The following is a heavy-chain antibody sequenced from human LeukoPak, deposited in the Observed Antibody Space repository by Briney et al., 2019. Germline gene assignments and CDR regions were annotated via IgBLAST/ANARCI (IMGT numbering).Heavy chain of an antibody. Sequence: GGSLRLSCAASGFTVSSNYMSWVRQAPGKGLEWVSVIYSGGSTYYADSVKGRFTISRDNSKNTLYLQMNSLRAEDTAVYYCAARGSYADFDYWGQGTLVTLSS. D-gene: IGHD1-26*01. J-gene: IGHJ4*02. CDR1: GFTVSSNY. CDR3: AARGSYADFDY. V-gene: IGHV3-53*01. CDR2: IYSGGST.